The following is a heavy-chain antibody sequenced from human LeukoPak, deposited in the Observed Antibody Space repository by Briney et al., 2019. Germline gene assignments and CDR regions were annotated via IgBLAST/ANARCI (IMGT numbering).Heavy chain of an antibody. V-gene: IGHV3-11*06. CDR1: GGSVTSYD. J-gene: IGHJ4*02. CDR2: ISGSGSHT. D-gene: IGHD6-13*01. Sequence: LSLTCTVSGGSVTSYDWSWIRQAPGKGLEWVSYISGSGSHTTYADSVRGRFTISRDNAKNSLSLQVNGLRADDTAVYYCARVGSTVAAGTPDYWGQGTLVTVSP. CDR3: ARVGSTVAAGTPDY.